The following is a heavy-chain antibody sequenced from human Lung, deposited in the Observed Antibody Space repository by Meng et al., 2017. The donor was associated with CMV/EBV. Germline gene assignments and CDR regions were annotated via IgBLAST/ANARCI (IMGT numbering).Heavy chain of an antibody. CDR1: GGTFSPA. D-gene: IGHD2-2*01. J-gene: IGHJ6*02. V-gene: IGHV1-69*05. Sequence: SVXVSXXTSGGTFSPAISWVRQAPGQGLEWMGGFIPIFGKANYAQNFQGRVTISTDVSTSTTYMELSSLRSEDTAVYYCAALHCSRTSCYVPSSVDVWGQGTTVXVSS. CDR2: FIPIFGKA. CDR3: AALHCSRTSCYVPSSVDV.